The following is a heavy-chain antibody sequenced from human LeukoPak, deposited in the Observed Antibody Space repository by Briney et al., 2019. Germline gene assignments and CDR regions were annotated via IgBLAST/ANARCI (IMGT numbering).Heavy chain of an antibody. J-gene: IGHJ4*02. V-gene: IGHV1-18*01. CDR1: GYTFTSYG. CDR3: ARGALHYYDSSGNEFDY. Sequence: ASVKVSCKASGYTFTSYGISWVRQAPGQGLEWMGWISAYNGNTNYAQKLQGRVTMTTDTSTSTAYMELSSLRSEDTAVYYCARGALHYYDSSGNEFDYWGQGTLVTVSS. D-gene: IGHD3-22*01. CDR2: ISAYNGNT.